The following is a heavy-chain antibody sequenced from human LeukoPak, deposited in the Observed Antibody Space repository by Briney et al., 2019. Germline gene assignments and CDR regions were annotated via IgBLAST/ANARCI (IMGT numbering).Heavy chain of an antibody. CDR3: VRANGDPRGYYMDV. D-gene: IGHD4-17*01. CDR2: ISYDGSNK. J-gene: IGHJ6*03. V-gene: IGHV3-30*03. Sequence: GGSLRLSCAASGFTFSSYGMHWVRQAPGKGLEWVAVISYDGSNKYYADSVKGRLTISRENALNSLYLQMNSLRAGDTAVYYCVRANGDPRGYYMDVWGKGTTVIISS. CDR1: GFTFSSYG.